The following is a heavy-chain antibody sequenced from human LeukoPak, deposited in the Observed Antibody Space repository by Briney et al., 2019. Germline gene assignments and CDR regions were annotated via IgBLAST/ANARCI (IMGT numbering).Heavy chain of an antibody. CDR2: IIPILGIA. CDR3: ARPAGGERSFDY. J-gene: IGHJ4*02. D-gene: IGHD6-13*01. V-gene: IGHV1-69*04. Sequence: GASVKVSCKASGGTFSSYAISWVRQAPGQGLEWMGRIIPILGIANYAQKFQGRVTITADKSTSTAYMELSRLRSEDTAVYYCARPAGGERSFDYWGQGTLVTVSS. CDR1: GGTFSSYA.